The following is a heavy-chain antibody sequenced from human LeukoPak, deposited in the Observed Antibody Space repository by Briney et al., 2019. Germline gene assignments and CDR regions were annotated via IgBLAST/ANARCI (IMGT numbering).Heavy chain of an antibody. V-gene: IGHV3-23*01. CDR2: ISGSGGST. CDR3: ANLNAEYYDFWSGYFNWFDP. Sequence: GRSLRLSCAASGFTFSSYAMSWVRQAPGKGLEWVSAISGSGGSTYYADSVKGRFTISRDNSKNTLYLQMNSLRAEDTAVYYCANLNAEYYDFWSGYFNWFDPWGQGTLVTVSS. CDR1: GFTFSSYA. D-gene: IGHD3-3*01. J-gene: IGHJ5*02.